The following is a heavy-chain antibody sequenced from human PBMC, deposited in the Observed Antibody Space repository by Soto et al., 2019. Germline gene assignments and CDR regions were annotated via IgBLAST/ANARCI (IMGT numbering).Heavy chain of an antibody. V-gene: IGHV1-46*01. Sequence: ASVKVSCKASGYTFTSYYMHWVRQAPGQGLEWMGIINPSGGSTSYAQKFQGRVTMTRDTSTSTVYMELSNLRSEDTAVYYCARESPTYYYDSSGYYYWGQGTLVTVS. CDR3: ARESPTYYYDSSGYYY. CDR2: INPSGGST. D-gene: IGHD3-22*01. CDR1: GYTFTSYY. J-gene: IGHJ4*02.